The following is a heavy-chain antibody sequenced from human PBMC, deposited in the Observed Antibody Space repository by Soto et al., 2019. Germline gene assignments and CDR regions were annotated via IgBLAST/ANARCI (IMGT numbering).Heavy chain of an antibody. J-gene: IGHJ3*02. CDR3: ARPAILTGHLSPDDAFDI. CDR2: IYPGDSDT. CDR1: GYRFTSYW. D-gene: IGHD3-9*01. V-gene: IGHV5-51*01. Sequence: RGESLKISCKGSGYRFTSYWIGWVRQMPGKGLEWMGIIYPGDSDTRYSPSFQGQVTISADKSISTAYLQWSSLKASDTAMYYCARPAILTGHLSPDDAFDIWGQGTMVTVSS.